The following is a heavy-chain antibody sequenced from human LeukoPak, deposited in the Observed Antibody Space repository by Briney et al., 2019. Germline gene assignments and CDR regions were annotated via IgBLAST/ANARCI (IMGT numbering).Heavy chain of an antibody. J-gene: IGHJ4*02. Sequence: ASVKVSCKASGYTFTGYYMHWVRQAPGQGLEWMGRINPNSGGTNYAQKFQGRVTMTRDTSISTAYMELSRLRSDDTAVYYRARRSSGYYFDYWGQGTLVTVSS. CDR3: ARRSSGYYFDY. CDR1: GYTFTGYY. CDR2: INPNSGGT. V-gene: IGHV1-2*06. D-gene: IGHD6-19*01.